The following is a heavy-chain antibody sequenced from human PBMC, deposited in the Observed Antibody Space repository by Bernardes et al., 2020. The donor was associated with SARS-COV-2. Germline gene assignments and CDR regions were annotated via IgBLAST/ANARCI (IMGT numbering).Heavy chain of an antibody. D-gene: IGHD4-4*01. CDR2: ISGSGGST. Sequence: GGSLRLSCAASGFTFSSYAMTWVRQAPGKGLEWVSAISGSGGSTYYADSVKGRFTISRDNSKNTLYLQMNSLRAEDTAVYYCAKDPDDYIDVDYYYGMDVWGQGTPVTVSS. CDR3: AKDPDDYIDVDYYYGMDV. CDR1: GFTFSSYA. V-gene: IGHV3-23*01. J-gene: IGHJ6*02.